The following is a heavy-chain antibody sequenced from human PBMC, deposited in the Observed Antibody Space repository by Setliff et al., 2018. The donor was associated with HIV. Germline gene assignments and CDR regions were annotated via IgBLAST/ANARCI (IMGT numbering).Heavy chain of an antibody. V-gene: IGHV4-34*01. D-gene: IGHD3-3*01. CDR2: INHSGST. CDR1: GGSFSGYY. Sequence: SETLSLTCAVYGGSFSGYYWNWIRQPPGKGLEWIGEINHSGSTNYSPSLKRRVTISVDTSKNQFSLKLSSVTAADTAVYYCARQPSGLLYLFYYMDVWGKGTTVTVSS. CDR3: ARQPSGLLYLFYYMDV. J-gene: IGHJ6*04.